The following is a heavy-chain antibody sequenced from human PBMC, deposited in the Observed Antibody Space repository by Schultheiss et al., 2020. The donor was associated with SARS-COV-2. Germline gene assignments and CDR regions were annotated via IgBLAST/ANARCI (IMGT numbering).Heavy chain of an antibody. V-gene: IGHV3-23*01. CDR1: GFTFSSYA. Sequence: GGSLRLSCAASGFTFSSYAMSWVRQAPGKGLEWVSAISGSGGSTYYADSVKGRFTISRDNAKNSLYLQMNSLRAEDTAVYYCARERRSGGYDPTPINWFDPWGQGTLVTVSS. J-gene: IGHJ5*02. CDR2: ISGSGGST. CDR3: ARERRSGGYDPTPINWFDP. D-gene: IGHD5-12*01.